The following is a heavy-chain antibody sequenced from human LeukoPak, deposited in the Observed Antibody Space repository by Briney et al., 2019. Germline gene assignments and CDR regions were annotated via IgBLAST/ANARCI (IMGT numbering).Heavy chain of an antibody. Sequence: PSETLSLTCTVSGGSNSSYYWSWIRQPPGKGLEWIGYIYYSGSTNYNPSLESRVTISVDTSKNQFSLKLSSVTAAYTAVYYCARDRSEFDYWGQGTLVTVSS. V-gene: IGHV4-59*01. CDR1: GGSNSSYY. D-gene: IGHD3-3*01. CDR2: IYYSGST. CDR3: ARDRSEFDY. J-gene: IGHJ4*02.